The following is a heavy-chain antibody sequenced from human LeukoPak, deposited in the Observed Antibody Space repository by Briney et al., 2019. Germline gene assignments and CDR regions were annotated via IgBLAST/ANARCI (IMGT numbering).Heavy chain of an antibody. CDR3: ARDLDTTVTMKGMDV. Sequence: SSETLSLTCTVSGGSISSYYWSWIRQPAGKGLEWIGRIYTSGSTNYNPSLKSRVTMSVDTSKNQFSLRLTSVTAADTAVYYCARDLDTTVTMKGMDVWGKGTTVTVSS. CDR2: IYTSGST. CDR1: GGSISSYY. V-gene: IGHV4-4*07. J-gene: IGHJ6*04. D-gene: IGHD4-17*01.